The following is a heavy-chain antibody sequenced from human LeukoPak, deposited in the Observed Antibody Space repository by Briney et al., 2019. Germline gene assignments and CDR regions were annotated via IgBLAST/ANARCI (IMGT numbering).Heavy chain of an antibody. Sequence: GGSLRLSCAASGFTFSSYAMHWVRQAPGKGLEWVAVISYDGSNKYYADSVKGRFTISRDDSKNTLYLQMNSLRAEDTAVYYCARAKPWYSSGSIDYWGQGTLVTVSS. CDR1: GFTFSSYA. V-gene: IGHV3-30-3*01. CDR3: ARAKPWYSSGSIDY. J-gene: IGHJ4*02. CDR2: ISYDGSNK. D-gene: IGHD6-19*01.